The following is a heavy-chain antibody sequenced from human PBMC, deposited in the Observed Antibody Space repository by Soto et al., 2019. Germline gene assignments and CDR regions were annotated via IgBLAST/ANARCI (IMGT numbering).Heavy chain of an antibody. Sequence: PSETLSLTCTVSGVFIWGWIRQSPDKGLEWIGYIYNSERYNYNPSLESRLTISIDTSKNQFSLRLASVTAADTAVYYCARTLPNRQLFDSWSQGTLVTVSS. V-gene: IGHV4-59*01. CDR1: GVFI. J-gene: IGHJ4*02. CDR3: ARTLPNRQLFDS. D-gene: IGHD1-1*01. CDR2: IYNSERY.